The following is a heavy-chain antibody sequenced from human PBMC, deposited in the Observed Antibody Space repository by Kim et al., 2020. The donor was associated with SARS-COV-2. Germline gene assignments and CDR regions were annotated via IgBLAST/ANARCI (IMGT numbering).Heavy chain of an antibody. J-gene: IGHJ6*02. V-gene: IGHV3-64*01. CDR1: GFTFSSYA. D-gene: IGHD3-10*01. CDR3: ARGAAMVRGVIMHNYYYYGMDV. CDR2: ISSNGGST. Sequence: GGSLRLSCAASGFTFSSYAMHWVRQAPGKGLEYVSAISSNGGSTYYANSVKGRFTISRDNSKNTLYLQMGSLRAEDMAVYYCARGAAMVRGVIMHNYYYYGMDVWGQGTTVTVSS.